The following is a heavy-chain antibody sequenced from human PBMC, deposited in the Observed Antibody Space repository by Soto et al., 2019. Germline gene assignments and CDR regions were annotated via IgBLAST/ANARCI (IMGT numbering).Heavy chain of an antibody. CDR2: IYYSGST. CDR1: GGSISSGDYY. Sequence: SETLSLTCTVSGGSISSGDYYWSWIRQPPGKGLEWIGYIYYSGSTYYNPSLKSRVTISVDTSKNQFSLKLSSVTAADTAVYYCARGPRIVVVPAAIVWFDPWGQGTLVTVSS. V-gene: IGHV4-30-4*01. J-gene: IGHJ5*02. D-gene: IGHD2-2*02. CDR3: ARGPRIVVVPAAIVWFDP.